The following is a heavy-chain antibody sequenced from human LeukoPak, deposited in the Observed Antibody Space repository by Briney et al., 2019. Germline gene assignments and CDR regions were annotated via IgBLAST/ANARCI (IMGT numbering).Heavy chain of an antibody. CDR3: AVSPRSGYYGDY. CDR2: ISSSSSYI. J-gene: IGHJ4*02. D-gene: IGHD3-22*01. CDR1: GFTFSSYS. Sequence: GGSLRLSCAAPGFTFSSYSMNWVRQAPGKGLEWVSSISSSSSYIYYADSVKGRFTISRDNAKNSLYLQMNSLRAEETAVYYCAVSPRSGYYGDYWGQGTLVTVSS. V-gene: IGHV3-21*01.